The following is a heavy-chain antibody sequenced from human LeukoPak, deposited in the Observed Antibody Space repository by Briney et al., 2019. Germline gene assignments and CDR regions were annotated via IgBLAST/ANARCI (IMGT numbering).Heavy chain of an antibody. CDR3: ARRGYCSSTSCPDY. CDR2: IYHSGST. J-gene: IGHJ4*02. V-gene: IGHV4-4*02. D-gene: IGHD2-2*01. CDR1: GGSISSSNW. Sequence: PSETLSLTCAVSGGSISSSNWWSWVRQPPGKGLEWIGEIYHSGSTNYNPSLKSRVTISVDTSKNQFSLKLSSVTAADTAVYYCARRGYCSSTSCPDYWGQGTLVTVSS.